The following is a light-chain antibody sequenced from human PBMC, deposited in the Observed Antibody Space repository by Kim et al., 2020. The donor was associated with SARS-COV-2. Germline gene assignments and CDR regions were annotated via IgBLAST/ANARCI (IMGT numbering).Light chain of an antibody. J-gene: IGKJ1*01. V-gene: IGKV1-5*03. CDR3: QQYNSFST. CDR1: QTANIW. CDR2: KAS. Sequence: SASVGDRVTITCRASQTANIWLAWYQQKPGRAPKLLIQKASTLESGVPSRFSGSRSGTEFTLTISNLQPDDFATYFCQQYNSFSTFGQGTKVDIK.